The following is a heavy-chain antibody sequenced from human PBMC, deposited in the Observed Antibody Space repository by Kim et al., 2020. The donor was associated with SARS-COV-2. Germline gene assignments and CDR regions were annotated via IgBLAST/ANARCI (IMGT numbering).Heavy chain of an antibody. J-gene: IGHJ6*02. CDR2: IYYSGTT. V-gene: IGHV4-39*01. Sequence: SETLSLTCSVSGGSISSSNYYWGWIRQPPGKGLEWIANIYYSGTTYYNPSLKSRVTISVDTSKNQFSLKLSSVTAADTAVYYCARHPTDGLGMDGWGQGT. D-gene: IGHD4-17*01. CDR3: ARHPTDGLGMDG. CDR1: GGSISSSNYY.